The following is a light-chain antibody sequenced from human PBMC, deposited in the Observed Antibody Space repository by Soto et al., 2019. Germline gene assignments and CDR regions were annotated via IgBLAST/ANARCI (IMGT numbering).Light chain of an antibody. V-gene: IGLV3-1*01. CDR2: QDT. Sequence: SYELTQPPSVSVSPGQTATISCSGDKLGDSYACWYQQKPGQSPVLVIYQDTKRPSTIPERFSGSNSGNTATLTISGTQAMDEADYYCQSCDSSPAAVFGGGTKVTVL. CDR3: QSCDSSPAAV. CDR1: KLGDSY. J-gene: IGLJ2*01.